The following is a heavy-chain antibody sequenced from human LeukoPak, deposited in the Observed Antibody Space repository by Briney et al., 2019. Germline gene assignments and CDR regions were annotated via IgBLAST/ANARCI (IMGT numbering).Heavy chain of an antibody. CDR3: ARVGLRALNYDILTGYYGAFDY. CDR2: ISAYNGNT. CDR1: GYTFTSYG. Sequence: ASVKVSCKASGYTFTSYGISWVRQAPGQGLEWMGWISAYNGNTNYAQKLQGRVTMTTDTSTSTAYMELRSLGSDDTAVYYCARVGLRALNYDILTGYYGAFDYWGQGTLVTVSS. V-gene: IGHV1-18*01. D-gene: IGHD3-9*01. J-gene: IGHJ4*02.